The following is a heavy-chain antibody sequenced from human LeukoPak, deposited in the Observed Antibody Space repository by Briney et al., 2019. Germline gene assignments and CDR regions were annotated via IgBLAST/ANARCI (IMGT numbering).Heavy chain of an antibody. D-gene: IGHD3-22*01. CDR2: IYYSGST. V-gene: IGHV4-59*01. J-gene: IGHJ4*02. CDR1: GGSFSGYY. Sequence: SETLSLTCAVYGGSFSGYYWSWIRQPPGKGLEWIGYIYYSGSTNYNPSLKSRVTISVDTSKNQFSLKLRSVTAADTAVYYCARVTGYMIEDYFDYWGQGTLVTVSS. CDR3: ARVTGYMIEDYFDY.